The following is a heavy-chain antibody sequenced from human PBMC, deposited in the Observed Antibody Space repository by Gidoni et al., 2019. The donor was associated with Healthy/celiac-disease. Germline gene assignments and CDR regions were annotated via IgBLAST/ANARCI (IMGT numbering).Heavy chain of an antibody. V-gene: IGHV3-9*01. Sequence: EVHLLESGGGLVQAGRSRTLSCPASGFTFDDYAMHWVRQAPGKGLEGVSGISWNSGSRGYGDSVKGRFTISRDNAKNSLYLQMNSLRAEDTALYYCAKGSYDSSGYLYYWGQGTLVTVSS. CDR1: GFTFDDYA. D-gene: IGHD3-22*01. CDR3: AKGSYDSSGYLYY. CDR2: ISWNSGSR. J-gene: IGHJ4*02.